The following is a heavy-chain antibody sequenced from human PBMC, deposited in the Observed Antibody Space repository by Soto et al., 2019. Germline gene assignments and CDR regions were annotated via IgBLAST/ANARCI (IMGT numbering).Heavy chain of an antibody. V-gene: IGHV1-2*04. CDR1: GYTFTGYY. Sequence: ASVKVSCKASGYTFTGYYMHWVRQAPGQGLEWMGWINPNSGGTNYAQKFQGWVTMTRDTSISTAYMELSRLRSDDTAVYYCARAPLGYYDFWSGYYNYYYGMDVWGQGTTVTVSS. D-gene: IGHD3-3*01. J-gene: IGHJ6*02. CDR3: ARAPLGYYDFWSGYYNYYYGMDV. CDR2: INPNSGGT.